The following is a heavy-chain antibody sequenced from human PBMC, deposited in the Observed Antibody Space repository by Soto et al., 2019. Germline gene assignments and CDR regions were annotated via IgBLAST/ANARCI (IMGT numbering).Heavy chain of an antibody. Sequence: QVQLQESGPGLVKPSQTLSLTCTVSGGSISSGGYYWSWIRQHPGKGLEWIGYIYYSGSTYYNPSLTSRVPISVDTSKNQFSLKLSSVTAADTAVYYWARTNPDSGSYPYYYYGMDVWGQGTTVTVSS. CDR2: IYYSGST. CDR1: GGSISSGGYY. CDR3: ARTNPDSGSYPYYYYGMDV. D-gene: IGHD1-26*01. V-gene: IGHV4-31*03. J-gene: IGHJ6*02.